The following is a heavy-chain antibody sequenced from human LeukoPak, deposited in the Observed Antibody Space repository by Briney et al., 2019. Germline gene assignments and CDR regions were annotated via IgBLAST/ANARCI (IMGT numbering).Heavy chain of an antibody. V-gene: IGHV4-59*01. CDR1: GGSISSYY. CDR3: ARALYGSGSYSNWFDP. D-gene: IGHD3-10*01. Sequence: SETLSLTCTVSGGSISSYYWSWIRQPPGKGLEWIGYIYYSGSTNSNPSLKSRVTISVDTSKNQFSLKLSSVTAADTAVYYCARALYGSGSYSNWFDPWGQGTLVTVSS. CDR2: IYYSGST. J-gene: IGHJ5*02.